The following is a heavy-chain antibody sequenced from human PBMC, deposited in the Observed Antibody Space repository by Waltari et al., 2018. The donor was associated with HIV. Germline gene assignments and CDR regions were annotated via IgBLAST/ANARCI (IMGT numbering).Heavy chain of an antibody. CDR3: SAGCGMTSTDY. D-gene: IGHD2-21*02. CDR1: GFTFSNSW. J-gene: IGHJ4*02. V-gene: IGHV3-15*01. CDR2: ILREREGGKT. Sequence: EVQLVESGGGLVKPGGSLRLSCAASGFTFSNSWMNWVRQAPGKELELIGRILREREGGKTDYAAPVKGRFIISRDDSKNTLYLQMSSLKSDDTAVYYCSAGCGMTSTDYWGQGTLVTVSS.